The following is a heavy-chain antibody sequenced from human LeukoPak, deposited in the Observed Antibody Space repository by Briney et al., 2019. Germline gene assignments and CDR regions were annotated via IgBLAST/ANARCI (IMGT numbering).Heavy chain of an antibody. CDR1: GYTFTGYY. J-gene: IGHJ4*02. D-gene: IGHD6-13*01. CDR2: INPNSGGT. V-gene: IGHV1-2*02. CDR3: ARDPPRYSSSWFSDY. Sequence: ASVKVSCKASGYTFTGYYMHWVRQAPGQGLEWMGWINPNSGGTNYAQKFQGRVTMTRDTSISTAYMELSRLRSDDTAVYYCARDPPRYSSSWFSDYWGQGTLVTVSS.